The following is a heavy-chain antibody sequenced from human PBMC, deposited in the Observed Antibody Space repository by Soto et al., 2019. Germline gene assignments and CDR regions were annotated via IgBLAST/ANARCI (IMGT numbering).Heavy chain of an antibody. V-gene: IGHV4-34*01. Sequence: PSETLSLTCDVYGGSFSRYYWNWTRQPPGKGLEWLGEINHSGSTNYNPSLESRVTITLDTCKTEFSLKLTSVTAADTAVYYCARGEGRLVGTWFDPWGQGTLVTVSS. CDR2: INHSGST. J-gene: IGHJ5*02. CDR1: GGSFSRYY. D-gene: IGHD5-12*01. CDR3: ARGEGRLVGTWFDP.